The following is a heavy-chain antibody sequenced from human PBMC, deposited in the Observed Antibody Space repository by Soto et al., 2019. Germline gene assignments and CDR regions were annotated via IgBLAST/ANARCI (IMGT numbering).Heavy chain of an antibody. D-gene: IGHD3-16*01. CDR2: ISGSGGST. V-gene: IGHV3-23*01. J-gene: IGHJ5*02. CDR3: AKKSWGGSTPTNWFDP. Sequence: LRLSCAASGFTFSSYAMSWVRQAPGKGLEWVSAISGSGGSTYYADSVKGRFTISRDNSKNTLYLQMNSLRAEDTAVYYCAKKSWGGSTPTNWFDPWGQGTLVTVSS. CDR1: GFTFSSYA.